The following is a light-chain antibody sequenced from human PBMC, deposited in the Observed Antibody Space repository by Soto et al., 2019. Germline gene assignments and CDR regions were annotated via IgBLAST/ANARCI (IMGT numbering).Light chain of an antibody. CDR3: QQYYSTPPWT. J-gene: IGKJ1*01. V-gene: IGKV4-1*01. Sequence: DIVMTQSPDSLGVSLGERATINCKSSQSVLYSSNNKNYLAWYQQKPGQPPKLLIYWASTRESGVPDRFSGSGSGTDFNLTISSLQAEDVAVYYCQQYYSTPPWTFGQGTKVEIK. CDR2: WAS. CDR1: QSVLYSSNNKNY.